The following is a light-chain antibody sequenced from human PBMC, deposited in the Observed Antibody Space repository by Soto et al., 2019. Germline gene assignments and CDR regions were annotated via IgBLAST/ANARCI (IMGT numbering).Light chain of an antibody. Sequence: GGRVTITCRASQGISSYLAWYQQKPGKAPKLLIYAASTLQSGVPSRFSGSGSGTDFTLTISCLQSEDFATYYCQQYYSYPYTFDQGTKVDIK. CDR2: AAS. J-gene: IGKJ2*01. CDR3: QQYYSYPYT. V-gene: IGKV1-8*01. CDR1: QGISSY.